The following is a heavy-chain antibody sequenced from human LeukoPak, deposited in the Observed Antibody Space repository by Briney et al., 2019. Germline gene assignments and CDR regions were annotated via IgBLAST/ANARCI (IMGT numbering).Heavy chain of an antibody. J-gene: IGHJ6*03. CDR1: GYSFTSYW. CDR3: ARVEYSSSLYYYYYYMDV. Sequence: GESLKISCKGSGYSFTSYWIGWVRQMPGKGLEWMGIIYPGDSDTRYSPSFQGQVTISADKSISTAYLQWSSLKASDTAMYYCARVEYSSSLYYYYYYMDVWGKGTTVTIFS. CDR2: IYPGDSDT. V-gene: IGHV5-51*01. D-gene: IGHD6-6*01.